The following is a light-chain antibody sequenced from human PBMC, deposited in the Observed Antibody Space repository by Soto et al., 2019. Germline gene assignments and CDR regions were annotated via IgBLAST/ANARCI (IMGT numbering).Light chain of an antibody. Sequence: EIVLTQSPGTLSLSPGERATLSCRASQSVSSSYLAWYQQKPGQAPRLLIYGASSRATGIPARFSGSGSGTDFTLTISRLEPEHFAVYYCQQYGSSRTFGQGTKVEIK. CDR2: GAS. CDR3: QQYGSSRT. CDR1: QSVSSSY. V-gene: IGKV3-20*01. J-gene: IGKJ1*01.